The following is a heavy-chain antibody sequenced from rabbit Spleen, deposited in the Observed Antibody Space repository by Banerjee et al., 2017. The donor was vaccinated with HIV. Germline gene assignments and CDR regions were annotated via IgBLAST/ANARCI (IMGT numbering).Heavy chain of an antibody. J-gene: IGHJ6*01. D-gene: IGHD4-1*01. CDR1: GFSFSDRDV. Sequence: QEELEESGGGLVKPEGSLTLTCKASGFSFSDRDVMCWVRQAPGKGLEWIACINTATGKPVYATWAKGRFTISTTSSTTVTLQMGSLTAADTATYFCARDLAGAIGWNFYLWGQGTLVTVS. V-gene: IGHV1S45*01. CDR3: ARDLAGAIGWNFYL. CDR2: INTATGKP.